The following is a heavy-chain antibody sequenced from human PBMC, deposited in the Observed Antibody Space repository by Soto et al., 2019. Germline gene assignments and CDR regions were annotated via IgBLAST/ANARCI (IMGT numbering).Heavy chain of an antibody. CDR1: GVSFRGYY. V-gene: IGHV3-11*01. CDR2: ISTSDSTI. Sequence: QVQLVESGGGVVTPGGSLSLACAVSGVSFRGYYMSWIRQAPGKVLEWVSSISTSDSTICYADSVRGRFTISRENAKNSLFLQMTSLSRDDTAVYYCARDKWEYTTSGGGARKYYDYMDGWGKGTAVTVSS. J-gene: IGHJ6*03. D-gene: IGHD6-13*01. CDR3: ARDKWEYTTSGGGARKYYDYMDG.